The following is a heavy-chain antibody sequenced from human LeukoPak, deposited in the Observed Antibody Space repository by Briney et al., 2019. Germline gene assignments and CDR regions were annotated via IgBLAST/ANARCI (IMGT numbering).Heavy chain of an antibody. D-gene: IGHD1-26*01. Sequence: SETLSLTCTVSGGSISSYYWSWIRQPPGKGLERIGYIYYSGSTNYNPSLKSRVTISVDTSKNQFSLKLSSVTAADTAVYYCARLSVGATSNWYFDLWGRGTLVTVSS. CDR1: GGSISSYY. V-gene: IGHV4-59*08. CDR3: ARLSVGATSNWYFDL. J-gene: IGHJ2*01. CDR2: IYYSGST.